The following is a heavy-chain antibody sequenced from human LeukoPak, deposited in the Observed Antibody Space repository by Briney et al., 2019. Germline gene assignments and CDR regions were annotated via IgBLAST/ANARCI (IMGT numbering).Heavy chain of an antibody. CDR2: INPNSGGT. J-gene: IGHJ4*02. D-gene: IGHD5-24*01. CDR1: GYTFTGYY. CDR3: ARGHVYNNPNYFVS. V-gene: IGHV1-2*02. Sequence: ASVKVSCKASGYTFTGYYMHWVRQAPGQGLEWMGWINPNSGGTNYAQKFQGRVTMTRDTSISTAYMELSRLRSDDTAVYYCARGHVYNNPNYFVSWGQGTLVAVSS.